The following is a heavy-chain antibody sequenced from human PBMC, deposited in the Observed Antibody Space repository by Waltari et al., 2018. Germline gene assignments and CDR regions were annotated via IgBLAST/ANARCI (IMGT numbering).Heavy chain of an antibody. CDR1: GGSFSGYY. CDR2: INHRGST. D-gene: IGHD6-6*01. Sequence: QVQLQQWGAGLLKPSETLSLTCAVYGGSFSGYYWSWIRQPPGKGLEWIGEINHRGSTNYNPSLKSRVTISVDTSKNQFSLKLSSVTAADTAVYYCARGLIAARRFDYWGQGTLVTVSS. J-gene: IGHJ4*02. CDR3: ARGLIAARRFDY. V-gene: IGHV4-34*01.